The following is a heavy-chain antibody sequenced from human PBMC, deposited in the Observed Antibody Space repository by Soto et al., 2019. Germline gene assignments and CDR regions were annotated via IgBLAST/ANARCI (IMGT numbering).Heavy chain of an antibody. J-gene: IGHJ3*01. CDR1: GFTFSYYW. V-gene: IGHV3-74*01. CDR2: IHSDRSST. Sequence: EVQLVESGGGLVQPGESLRLSCAASGFTFSYYWMHWVRQAPGKGLVWVSRIHSDRSSTTYADSVKGRFSISRDNARNTVYLQMNSLRAEDTAVYYCARGDRGAFDLWGQGTVLTVSS. D-gene: IGHD1-26*01. CDR3: ARGDRGAFDL.